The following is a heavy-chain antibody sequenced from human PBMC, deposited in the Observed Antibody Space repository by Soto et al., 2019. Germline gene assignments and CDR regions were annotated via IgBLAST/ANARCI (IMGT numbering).Heavy chain of an antibody. J-gene: IGHJ3*02. Sequence: PGGSLRLSCAASGFTSSSYWIHWVRQAPGKGLMWVSRISNDGSSTIYADSVKGRFTISRDNAKNTVYLQMNSLRAEDTAVYYCARDTYYYDSSDHFSADAFDIWGQGTMVTVSS. D-gene: IGHD3-22*01. CDR3: ARDTYYYDSSDHFSADAFDI. CDR1: GFTSSSYW. CDR2: ISNDGSST. V-gene: IGHV3-74*01.